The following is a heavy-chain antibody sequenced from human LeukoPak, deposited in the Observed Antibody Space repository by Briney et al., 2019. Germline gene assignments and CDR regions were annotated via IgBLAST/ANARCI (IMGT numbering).Heavy chain of an antibody. V-gene: IGHV4-61*02. CDR2: IYSGGST. CDR3: AREGSIYYYDSSGYLGY. CDR1: GASTSSGAYY. J-gene: IGHJ4*02. Sequence: SQTLSLTCTVSGASTSSGAYYWSWIRQPAGKGLEWIGRIYSGGSTNYNPSLKSRVTISVDTSKNQFSLKLSSVTAADTAVYYCAREGSIYYYDSSGYLGYWGQGTLVTVSS. D-gene: IGHD3-22*01.